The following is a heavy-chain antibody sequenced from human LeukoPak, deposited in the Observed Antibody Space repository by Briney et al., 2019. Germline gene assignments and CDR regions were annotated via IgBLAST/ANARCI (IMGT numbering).Heavy chain of an antibody. CDR1: GGSISCVDYY. J-gene: IGHJ3*02. D-gene: IGHD3-3*01. CDR2: IYYSGST. Sequence: SEALSFTCTVSGGSISCVDYYWSWIRQPPGKGLEWIGNIYYSGSTYYNPSLKSRITISVDTSKNQFSLKLSSVTAADTAVYYCARGSEGRFLEWLAGYIWGQGRMVTVSS. V-gene: IGHV4-30-4*01. CDR3: ARGSEGRFLEWLAGYI.